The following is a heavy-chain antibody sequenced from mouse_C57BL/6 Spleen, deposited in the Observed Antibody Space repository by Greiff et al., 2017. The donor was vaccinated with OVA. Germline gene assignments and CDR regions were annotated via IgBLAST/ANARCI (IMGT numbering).Heavy chain of an antibody. CDR2: ISDGGSYT. D-gene: IGHD2-4*01. Sequence: EVQVVESGGGLVKPGGSLKLSCAASGFTFSSYAMSWVRQTPEKRLEWVATISDGGSYTYYPDNVKGRFTISRDNAKNNLYLQMSHLKSEDTAMYYCARGDYDYDVRFAYWGQGTLVTVSA. V-gene: IGHV5-4*01. CDR3: ARGDYDYDVRFAY. CDR1: GFTFSSYA. J-gene: IGHJ3*01.